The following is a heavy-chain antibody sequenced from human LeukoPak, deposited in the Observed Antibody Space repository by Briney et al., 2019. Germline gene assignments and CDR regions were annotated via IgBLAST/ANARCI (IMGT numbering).Heavy chain of an antibody. D-gene: IGHD3-3*01. V-gene: IGHV3-20*04. CDR1: GFTFDDYG. Sequence: RPGGSLRLSCAASGFTFDDYGMSWVRQAPGQGLEWVSGINWNGGSTGYADSVKGRFTISRDNAKNSLYLQMNSLRAEDTALYYCARDGAIFGVVVGDYYYYMDVWGKGTTVTVSS. CDR2: INWNGGST. CDR3: ARDGAIFGVVVGDYYYYMDV. J-gene: IGHJ6*03.